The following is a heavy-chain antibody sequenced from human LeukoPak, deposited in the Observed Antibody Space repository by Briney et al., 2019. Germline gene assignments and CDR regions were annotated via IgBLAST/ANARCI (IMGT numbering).Heavy chain of an antibody. CDR1: GFSFSNFW. J-gene: IGHJ5*02. D-gene: IGHD6-6*01. CDR2: IKPDGSAT. Sequence: GGSLRLTCAASGFSFSNFWMSWVRQAPGKGLEWVADIKPDGSATNYVDSVKGRFTISRDNAKNSLDLQMNSLRAEDTAVYYCARGGGSSSWGQGTLVTVSS. CDR3: ARGGGSSS. V-gene: IGHV3-7*01.